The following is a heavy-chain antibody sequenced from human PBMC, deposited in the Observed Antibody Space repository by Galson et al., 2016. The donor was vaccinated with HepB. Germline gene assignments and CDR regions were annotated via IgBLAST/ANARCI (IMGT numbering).Heavy chain of an antibody. CDR3: LKSGYCGITDCLHAFDI. V-gene: IGHV3-64D*08. D-gene: IGHD2-2*01. CDR2: ISNDGRSR. CDR1: GFTFSSYS. Sequence: SLRLSCAASGFTFSSYSMHWVRQAPGKGLESISTISNDGRSRYFVDSVRGRFTISRDNSKNTVYLQMSSLRPEDSATYYCLKSGYCGITDCLHAFDIWGQGTMVTVSS. J-gene: IGHJ3*02.